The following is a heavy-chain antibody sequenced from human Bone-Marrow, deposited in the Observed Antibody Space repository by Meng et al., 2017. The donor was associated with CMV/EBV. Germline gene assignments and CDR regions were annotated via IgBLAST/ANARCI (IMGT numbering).Heavy chain of an antibody. D-gene: IGHD3-3*01. CDR2: MDGSGENA. CDR1: GFIFDSYA. V-gene: IGHV3-23*01. CDR3: AKEESGYYFDY. J-gene: IGHJ4*02. Sequence: SCVASGFIFDSYAMTWVRQAPGRGLEWVSTMDGSGENAYNADSVKGRFSISRDKSKSTVYLQMNSLRAEDTAVYYCAKEESGYYFDYWGQGTLVTVSS.